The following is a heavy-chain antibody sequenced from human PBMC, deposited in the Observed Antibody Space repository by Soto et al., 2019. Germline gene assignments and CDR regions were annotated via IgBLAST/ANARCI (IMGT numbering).Heavy chain of an antibody. V-gene: IGHV3-7*01. Sequence: EVQLVESGGGLVQPGGSLRLSCAASGFTLSTYWMTWARQAPGKGLEWVANIRQDGSEKYYVDSAKGRFTISRDNAKNSQYLQMNSRRAEDTAVYYCARVAVAGGSYYYYMDVWGEGTTVTVSS. CDR2: IRQDGSEK. CDR1: GFTLSTYW. D-gene: IGHD6-13*01. CDR3: ARVAVAGGSYYYYMDV. J-gene: IGHJ6*03.